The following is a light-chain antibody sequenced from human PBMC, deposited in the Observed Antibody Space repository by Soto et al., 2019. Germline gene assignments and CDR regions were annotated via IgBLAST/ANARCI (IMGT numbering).Light chain of an antibody. V-gene: IGKV3-20*01. CDR1: QSVSSSY. Sequence: EIVLTQSPGTLSLSPGERATLSCRASQSVSSSYLAWYQQKPGQAPRLLIYVASTRATAIPDRFSGSGSGTDFTLTISRLEPEDFAVYYCQQYGSCPWTFGQWTKVEIK. CDR2: VAS. CDR3: QQYGSCPWT. J-gene: IGKJ1*01.